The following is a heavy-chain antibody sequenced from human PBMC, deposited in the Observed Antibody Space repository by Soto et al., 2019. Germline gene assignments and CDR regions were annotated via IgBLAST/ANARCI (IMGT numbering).Heavy chain of an antibody. D-gene: IGHD3-16*01. CDR2: IQDGGSI. CDR1: GFSVSNNY. Sequence: EVLLEESGGDLVQPGGSLRLSCAASGFSVSNNYMTWVRQVPGKGLEWVSVIQDGGSITYADSVRDRFTISRDSSKKMMFRKMSSLRPEDTAVYFCARGGGSGSNALGQWGQGTLVTVS. V-gene: IGHV3-66*01. J-gene: IGHJ4*02. CDR3: ARGGGSGSNALGQ.